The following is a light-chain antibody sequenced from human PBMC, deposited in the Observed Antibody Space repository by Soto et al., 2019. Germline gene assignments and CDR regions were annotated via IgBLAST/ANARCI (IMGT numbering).Light chain of an antibody. CDR3: EQRSDWPLT. Sequence: EIVLTQSPATLSLSPGERATLSCRASQSVSRYLAWYQQKRGQAPRLLIYDASNRATGIPARFSGSGSGTDFTRTISTLEPKDFAVYYCEQRSDWPLTFGGGTKVEIK. V-gene: IGKV3-11*01. J-gene: IGKJ4*01. CDR2: DAS. CDR1: QSVSRY.